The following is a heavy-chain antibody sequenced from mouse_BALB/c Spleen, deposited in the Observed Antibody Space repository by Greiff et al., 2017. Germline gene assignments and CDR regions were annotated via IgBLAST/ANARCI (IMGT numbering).Heavy chain of an antibody. V-gene: IGHV1S81*02. CDR1: GYTFTSYY. D-gene: IGHD2-14*01. CDR3: TRHGYPYAMDY. Sequence: QVQLQQSGAELVKPGASVKLSCKASGYTFTSYYMYWVKQRPGQGLEWIGEINPSNGGTNFNEKFKSKATLTVDKSSSTAYMQLSSLTSEDSAVYYCTRHGYPYAMDYWGQGTSVTVSS. CDR2: INPSNGGT. J-gene: IGHJ4*01.